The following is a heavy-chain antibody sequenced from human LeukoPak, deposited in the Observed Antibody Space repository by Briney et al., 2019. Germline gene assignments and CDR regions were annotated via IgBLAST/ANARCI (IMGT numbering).Heavy chain of an antibody. Sequence: ASVKVSCKASGYTFTSYYMHWVRQAPGQGLEWMGIINPSGGSTSYAQKFQGRVTMTRDMSTSTVYMELGSLRSEDTAVYYCARDLTGTTPMDVWGKGTTVTVSS. CDR3: ARDLTGTTPMDV. V-gene: IGHV1-46*01. J-gene: IGHJ6*03. CDR1: GYTFTSYY. D-gene: IGHD1-20*01. CDR2: INPSGGST.